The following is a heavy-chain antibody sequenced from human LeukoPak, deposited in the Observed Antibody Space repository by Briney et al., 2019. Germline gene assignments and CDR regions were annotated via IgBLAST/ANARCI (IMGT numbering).Heavy chain of an antibody. CDR3: ARGRVAAAGPFDY. CDR1: GGSFSGYY. V-gene: IGHV4-34*01. D-gene: IGHD6-13*01. CDR2: INHSGST. J-gene: IGHJ4*02. Sequence: SKTLSLTCAVYGGSFSGYYWSWIRQPPGKGLEWIGEINHSGSTNYNPSLKSRVTISVDTSKNQFSLKLSSVTAADTAVYYCARGRVAAAGPFDYWGQGTLVTVSS.